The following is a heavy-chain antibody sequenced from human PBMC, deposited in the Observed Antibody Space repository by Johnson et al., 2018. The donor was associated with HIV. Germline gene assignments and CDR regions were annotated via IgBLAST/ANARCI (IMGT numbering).Heavy chain of an antibody. Sequence: EVQLVESGGGLAKPAWSQRLSCAASQFTFTCYYMNCVRQAPGTGLELVGQVNPNGGSTYVIDSGKDRFNISRDNAKNTLHLQMNSLKTEDTALYCCARDLVVGAFDLWGQGTSVSVSS. V-gene: IGHV3-25*05. CDR2: VNPNGGST. D-gene: IGHD2-2*01. CDR3: ARDLVVGAFDL. CDR1: QFTFTCYY. J-gene: IGHJ3*01.